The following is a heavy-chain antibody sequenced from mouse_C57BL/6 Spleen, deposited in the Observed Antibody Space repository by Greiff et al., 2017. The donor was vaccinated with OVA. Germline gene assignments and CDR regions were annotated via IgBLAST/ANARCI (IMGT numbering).Heavy chain of an antibody. D-gene: IGHD1-1*01. CDR2: IDPNSGGT. Sequence: VQLQQPGAELVKPGASVKLSCKASGYTFTSYWMHWVKQRPGRGLEWIGRIDPNSGGTKYNEKFKSKATLTVDEPSSTAYMQLSSLTSADSSVYYCARSGGNYYGSSYGNYFDYWGQGTTLTVSS. J-gene: IGHJ2*01. CDR3: ARSGGNYYGSSYGNYFDY. CDR1: GYTFTSYW. V-gene: IGHV1-72*01.